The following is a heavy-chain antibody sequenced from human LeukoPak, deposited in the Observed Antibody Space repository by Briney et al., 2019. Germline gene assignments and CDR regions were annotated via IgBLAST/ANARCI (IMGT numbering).Heavy chain of an antibody. CDR3: ARVVLWDDFWSGYLNP. D-gene: IGHD3-3*01. V-gene: IGHV3-53*01. Sequence: GGSLRLSCAASGFIVSTHYMSWVRQAPGKGLEWVSVIYSGGSTYYADSVKGRFTISRDNSKNTLYLQMNSLRAEDTAVYYCARVVLWDDFWSGYLNPWGQGTLVTVSS. CDR1: GFIVSTHY. J-gene: IGHJ5*02. CDR2: IYSGGST.